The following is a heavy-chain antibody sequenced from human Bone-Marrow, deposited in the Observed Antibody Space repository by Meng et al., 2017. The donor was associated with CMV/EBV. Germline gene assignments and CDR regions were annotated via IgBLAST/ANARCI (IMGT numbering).Heavy chain of an antibody. J-gene: IGHJ4*02. CDR1: GFSLSGSS. Sequence: GESLKISCAASGFSLSGSSMSWLRQAPGKGLVWVSTIGNGGHTYYADSVKGRFTVSRDDAENELYLHMSSLRVEDTAVYFCARDGTGWSRDHWGQRALVTVSS. V-gene: IGHV3-21*01. CDR3: ARDGTGWSRDH. CDR2: IGNGGHT. D-gene: IGHD6-19*01.